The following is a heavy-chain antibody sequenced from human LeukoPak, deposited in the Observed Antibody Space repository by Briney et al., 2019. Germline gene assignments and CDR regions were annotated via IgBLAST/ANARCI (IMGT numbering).Heavy chain of an antibody. CDR2: MSFSGRT. CDR3: ARNPQYDAFDI. D-gene: IGHD4-11*01. Sequence: SQTLSLTCTVSGGSIGSSSYYWGWIRQPPGKGLEWIGSMSFSGRTYYNPSLKSRVTISVDASKNQFSLKLSSVTAADTAVYYCARNPQYDAFDIWGQGTMVTVSS. V-gene: IGHV4-39*01. J-gene: IGHJ3*02. CDR1: GGSIGSSSYY.